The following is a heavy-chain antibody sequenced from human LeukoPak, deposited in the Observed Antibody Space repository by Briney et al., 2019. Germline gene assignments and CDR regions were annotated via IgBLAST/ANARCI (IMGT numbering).Heavy chain of an antibody. CDR1: GYTFTGYY. CDR3: ASGIAVAAPTDY. CDR2: INPNSGGT. Sequence: ASVKVSCKASGYTFTGYYMHWVRQAPGQGLEWMGWINPNSGGTNYAQKCQGRVTMTRDTSISTAYMELSRLRSDDTAVYYSASGIAVAAPTDYWGQGTLVTVSS. D-gene: IGHD6-19*01. J-gene: IGHJ4*02. V-gene: IGHV1-2*02.